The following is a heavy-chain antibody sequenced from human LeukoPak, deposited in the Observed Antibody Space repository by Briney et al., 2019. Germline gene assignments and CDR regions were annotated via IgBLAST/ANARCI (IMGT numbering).Heavy chain of an antibody. D-gene: IGHD4-23*01. CDR3: ARATTVLTPSAFDI. J-gene: IGHJ3*02. V-gene: IGHV3-9*01. Sequence: GGSLRLSCAASGFTFDDYAMHWVRQAPGKGLEGVSGISWNSGSIGYADSVKGRFTISRDNAKNSLYLQMNSLRAEDTALYYCARATTVLTPSAFDIWGQGTMVTVSS. CDR1: GFTFDDYA. CDR2: ISWNSGSI.